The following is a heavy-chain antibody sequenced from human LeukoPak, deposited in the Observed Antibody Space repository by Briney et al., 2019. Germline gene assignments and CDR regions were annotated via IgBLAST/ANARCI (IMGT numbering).Heavy chain of an antibody. CDR1: GFNFSNYD. Sequence: GGSLRLSCAASGFNFSNYDMHWVRQAPGKGLEWVAFIRYDGSDKYYADSVKGRFTISRDNSKNTLYLQMNSLRTEDTTVYYCAKGDTSWGQGTLVTVSS. D-gene: IGHD2-21*02. V-gene: IGHV3-30*02. CDR3: AKGDTS. CDR2: IRYDGSDK. J-gene: IGHJ5*02.